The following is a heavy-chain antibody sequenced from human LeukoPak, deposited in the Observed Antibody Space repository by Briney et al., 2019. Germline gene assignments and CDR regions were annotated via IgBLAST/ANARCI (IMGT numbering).Heavy chain of an antibody. D-gene: IGHD3-3*01. Sequence: PGGSLRLSCAASGFTFSSYWMTWVRQAPGKGLEWVANIREDGSEKYYVDSVKGRFTVSRDNAKNSLYLRVNSLRAEDTAVYYCARLNYDFWSGVWEGYYMDVWGKGTTVTVSS. CDR1: GFTFSSYW. V-gene: IGHV3-7*01. CDR2: IREDGSEK. CDR3: ARLNYDFWSGVWEGYYMDV. J-gene: IGHJ6*03.